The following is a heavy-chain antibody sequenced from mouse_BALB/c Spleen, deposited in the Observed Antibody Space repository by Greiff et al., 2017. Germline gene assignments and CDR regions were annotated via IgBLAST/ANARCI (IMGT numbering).Heavy chain of an antibody. V-gene: IGHV14-3*02. J-gene: IGHJ4*01. Sequence: DVQLQESGAELVKPGASVKLSCTASGFNIKDTYMHWVKQRPEQGLEWIGRIDPANGNTKYDPKFQGKATITADTSSNTAYLQLSSLTSEDTAVYYCARGGGTLYAMDYWGQGTSVTVSS. CDR3: ARGGGTLYAMDY. CDR2: IDPANGNT. D-gene: IGHD4-1*01. CDR1: GFNIKDTY.